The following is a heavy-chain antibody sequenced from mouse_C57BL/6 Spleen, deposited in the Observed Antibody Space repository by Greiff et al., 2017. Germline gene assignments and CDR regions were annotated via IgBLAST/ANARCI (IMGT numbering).Heavy chain of an antibody. CDR1: GYTFTSYG. V-gene: IGHV1-81*01. CDR2: IYPRSGNT. Sequence: QVQLKESGAELARPGASVKLSCKASGYTFTSYGISWVKQRTGQGLEWIGEIYPRSGNTYYNEKFKGKATLTADKSSSTAYMELRSLTSEDSAVYFCARGGLGENYLDYWGQGTTLTVSS. D-gene: IGHD4-1*01. J-gene: IGHJ2*01. CDR3: ARGGLGENYLDY.